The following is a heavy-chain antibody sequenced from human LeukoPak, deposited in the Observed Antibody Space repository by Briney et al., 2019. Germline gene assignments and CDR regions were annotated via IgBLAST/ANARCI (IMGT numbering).Heavy chain of an antibody. CDR2: IYYSGST. CDR3: ARGDCSSTTCPFDY. D-gene: IGHD2-2*01. V-gene: IGHV4-31*11. CDR1: GGSFSGYS. J-gene: IGHJ4*02. Sequence: PSETLSLTCAVYGGSFSGYSWSWIRQHPGKGLEWIGYIYYSGSTYYNPSLKSRVTISVDTSKSQFSLKLSSVTTADTAVYYCARGDCSSTTCPFDYWGQGTLVTVSS.